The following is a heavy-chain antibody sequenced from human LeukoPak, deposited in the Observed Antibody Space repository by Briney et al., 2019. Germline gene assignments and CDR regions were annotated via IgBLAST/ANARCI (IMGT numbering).Heavy chain of an antibody. Sequence: GGSLRLSCAASGFRFSSYWMTWVRQAPGEGLEWVANIHPDGSEEHYVDSVKGRFTISRDNAKNSLYLQMNSLRAEDTAVYYCARDGRYSNYESPNYYYYYMDVWGKGTTVTVSS. CDR1: GFRFSSYW. CDR3: ARDGRYSNYESPNYYYYYMDV. D-gene: IGHD4-11*01. CDR2: IHPDGSEE. J-gene: IGHJ6*03. V-gene: IGHV3-7*01.